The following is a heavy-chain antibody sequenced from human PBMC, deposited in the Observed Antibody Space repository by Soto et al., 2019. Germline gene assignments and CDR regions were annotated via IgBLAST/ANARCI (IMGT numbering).Heavy chain of an antibody. CDR1: GGSISSGGYY. J-gene: IGHJ4*02. Sequence: QVQLQESGPGLVKPSQTLSLTCTVSGGSISSGGYYWSWIRQHPGKGLEWIGYIYYSGSTYYNPSLKSRVTISVDTSKNQFSLKLSSVTAADTAVYYCARDPSGYSYGYRYFDYWGQGTLVTVSS. CDR3: ARDPSGYSYGYRYFDY. V-gene: IGHV4-31*03. D-gene: IGHD5-18*01. CDR2: IYYSGST.